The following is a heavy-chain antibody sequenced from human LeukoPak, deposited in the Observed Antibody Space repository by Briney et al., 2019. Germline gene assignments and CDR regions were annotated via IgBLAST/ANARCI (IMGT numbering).Heavy chain of an antibody. D-gene: IGHD6-13*01. CDR1: GFTISTYW. CDR3: ARAVAAADSY. J-gene: IGHJ4*02. V-gene: IGHV3-7*04. Sequence: GGSLRLSCTASGFTISTYWMSWVRQAPGKGLEWVANINQDGSKKYYVDSVEGRFTISRDNVKNSVYLQMNSLRAEDTAVYSCARAVAAADSYWGRGTLVTVSS. CDR2: INQDGSKK.